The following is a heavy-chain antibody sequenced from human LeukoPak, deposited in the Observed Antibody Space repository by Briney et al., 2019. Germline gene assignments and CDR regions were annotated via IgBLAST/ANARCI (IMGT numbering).Heavy chain of an antibody. CDR1: GFTFSSYG. V-gene: IGHV3-23*01. CDR2: ISGSGDST. CDR3: AKDRVSYYGSGSPHFDY. Sequence: GGSLRLSCAASGFTFSSYGMSWVRQAPGKGLEWVSAISGSGDSTHYADSVKGRFTISRDNSKNTLYLQMNSLRAEDTAVYYCAKDRVSYYGSGSPHFDYWGQGTLVTVSS. D-gene: IGHD3-10*01. J-gene: IGHJ4*02.